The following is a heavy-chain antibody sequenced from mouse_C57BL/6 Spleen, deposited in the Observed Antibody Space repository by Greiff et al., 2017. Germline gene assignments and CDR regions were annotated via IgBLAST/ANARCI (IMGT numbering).Heavy chain of an antibody. J-gene: IGHJ2*01. CDR3: TTGQRGFDY. CDR2: IDPENGDT. Sequence: VQLKQSGAELVRPGASVKLSCTASGFNIKDDYMHWVKQRPEQGLEWIGWIDPENGDTEYASKFQGKATITADTSSNTAYLQLSSLTSEDTAVYYCTTGQRGFDYWGQGTTLTVSS. D-gene: IGHD6-1*01. CDR1: GFNIKDDY. V-gene: IGHV14-4*01.